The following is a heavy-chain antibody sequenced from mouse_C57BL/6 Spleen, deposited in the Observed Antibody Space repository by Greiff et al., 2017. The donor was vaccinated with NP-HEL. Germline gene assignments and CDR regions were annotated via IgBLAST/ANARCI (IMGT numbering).Heavy chain of an antibody. Sequence: VQLQQSGAELVKPGASVKMSCKASGYTFTTYSIEWVKQNHGQSLEWIGNFSPYNDDTKYNDKFKGKATLTVEKSSSTVYLELSRLTSDDSAVCYCDSDNGYWGQGTTLTVSS. CDR2: FSPYNDDT. V-gene: IGHV1-47*01. CDR3: DSDNGY. CDR1: GYTFTTYS. J-gene: IGHJ2*01.